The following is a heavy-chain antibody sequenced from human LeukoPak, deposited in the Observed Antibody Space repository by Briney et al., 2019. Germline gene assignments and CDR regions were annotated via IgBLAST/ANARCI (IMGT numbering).Heavy chain of an antibody. Sequence: PGGSLRLSCAASGFTFNSYWMNWVRQAPGKGLEWVANIKQDGSETYYVDPVKGRFTISRDIAKNSLYLQMNSLRAEDTAVYYCARDVRCSSTSCCRLHYYGMDVWGQGTTVTVSS. CDR1: GFTFNSYW. V-gene: IGHV3-7*01. J-gene: IGHJ6*02. CDR2: IKQDGSET. CDR3: ARDVRCSSTSCCRLHYYGMDV. D-gene: IGHD2-2*01.